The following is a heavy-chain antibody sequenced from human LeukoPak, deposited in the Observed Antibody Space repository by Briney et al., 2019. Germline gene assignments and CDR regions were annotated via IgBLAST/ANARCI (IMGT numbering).Heavy chain of an antibody. Sequence: SETLSLTCTVSGGSISSYYWSWIRQPAGKGLEWIGRIYTSGSTNYNPSLKSRVTMSVDTSKNQFSLKLSSVTAEDTAVYYCARDTYYYDNGDYIDVFDSWGQGTMVTVSS. J-gene: IGHJ3*02. CDR1: GGSISSYY. CDR2: IYTSGST. D-gene: IGHD3-22*01. V-gene: IGHV4-4*07. CDR3: ARDTYYYDNGDYIDVFDS.